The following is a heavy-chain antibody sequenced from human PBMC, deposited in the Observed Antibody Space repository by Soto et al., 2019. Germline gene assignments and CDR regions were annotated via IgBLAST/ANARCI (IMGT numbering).Heavy chain of an antibody. Sequence: PGGSLRLSCAASGITFSNAWMTWVRQAPGKGLEWLSYISPGSRYPAYADSVKGRFTISRDNAKRSLYLQMMGLTAEDTAIYYCVRGGGGGLFDPWGQGTMVTVSS. J-gene: IGHJ5*02. D-gene: IGHD2-15*01. CDR3: VRGGGGGLFDP. CDR2: ISPGSRYP. V-gene: IGHV3-11*06. CDR1: GITFSNAW.